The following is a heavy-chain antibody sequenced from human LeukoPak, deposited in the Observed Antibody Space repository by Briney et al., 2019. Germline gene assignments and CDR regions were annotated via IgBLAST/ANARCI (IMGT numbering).Heavy chain of an antibody. Sequence: KSGGSLRLSCEAYVFTFNTYTMAWVRQAPGKGLEWVSSIASIGDFINYADSLKGRFTISRDNAENSLFLQMDSLRVEDTAVYYCVRCGYHSSASYPYLNAFDIWGQGSMVTVSS. D-gene: IGHD3-22*01. CDR3: VRCGYHSSASYPYLNAFDI. V-gene: IGHV3-21*01. CDR2: IASIGDFI. CDR1: VFTFNTYT. J-gene: IGHJ3*02.